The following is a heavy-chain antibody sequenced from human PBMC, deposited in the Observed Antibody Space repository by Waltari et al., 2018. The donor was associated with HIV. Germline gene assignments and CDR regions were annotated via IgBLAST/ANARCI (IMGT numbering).Heavy chain of an antibody. D-gene: IGHD3-3*01. CDR1: GFTFSSYA. Sequence: EVQLLESGGGLVQPGGSLRLSCVASGFTFSSYAMSWVCQAPGKVLELVSVIRGSGSSTDDADSVKGRFTISRDNSKNTLYLQMNILIAEDTAVYYCAKGHYDFWSGSYYYGMDVWGQGTTVTVSS. V-gene: IGHV3-23*01. CDR3: AKGHYDFWSGSYYYGMDV. J-gene: IGHJ6*02. CDR2: IRGSGSST.